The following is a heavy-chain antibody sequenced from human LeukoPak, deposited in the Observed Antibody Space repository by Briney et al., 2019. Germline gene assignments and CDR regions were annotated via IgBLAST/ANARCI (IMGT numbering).Heavy chain of an antibody. CDR2: INPSGGST. D-gene: IGHD3-10*01. Sequence: ASVKVSCKASGYTFTSYYMHWVRQAPGQGLEWMGIINPSGGSTSYAQKFQGRVTMTRDMSTSTVYMELSSLRSEDTAVYYCAREKRVGYCGSGSSNWFDPWGQGTLVTVSS. CDR1: GYTFTSYY. J-gene: IGHJ5*02. V-gene: IGHV1-46*01. CDR3: AREKRVGYCGSGSSNWFDP.